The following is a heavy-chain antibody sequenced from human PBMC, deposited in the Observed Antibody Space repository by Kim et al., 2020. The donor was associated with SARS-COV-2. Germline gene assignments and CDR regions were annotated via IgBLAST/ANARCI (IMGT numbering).Heavy chain of an antibody. CDR3: ARGRYDILTGYTELDY. J-gene: IGHJ4*02. Sequence: GESLKISCKGSGYSFTNYWISWVRQMPGKGLEWMGRIDPSDSYTNYSPSFQGHVTISADKSISTAYLQWSSLKASDTAMYYCARGRYDILTGYTELDYWGQVTLVTVSS. CDR1: GYSFTNYW. V-gene: IGHV5-10-1*01. D-gene: IGHD3-9*01. CDR2: IDPSDSYT.